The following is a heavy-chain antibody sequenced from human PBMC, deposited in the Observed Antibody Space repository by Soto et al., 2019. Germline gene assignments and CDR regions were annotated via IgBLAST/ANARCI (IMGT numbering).Heavy chain of an antibody. J-gene: IGHJ5*02. CDR1: GPSVSSGVYY. CDR2: IYHIGSP. Sequence: ALSLTCTVSGPSVSSGVYYWTWIRHHPGGGLEWIGYIYHIGSPYYNPSLESRVTISLDTSKNQFSLNLTSVTAADTAIYYCVRDRALDSSGHWFDTWGQGTLVTVSS. D-gene: IGHD6-19*01. CDR3: VRDRALDSSGHWFDT. V-gene: IGHV4-31*03.